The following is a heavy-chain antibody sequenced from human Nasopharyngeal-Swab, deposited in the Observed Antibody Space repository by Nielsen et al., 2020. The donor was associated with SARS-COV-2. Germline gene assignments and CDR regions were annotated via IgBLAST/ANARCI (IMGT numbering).Heavy chain of an antibody. Sequence: SLKISCAASGFTFDDYAMHWVRQAPGKGLEWVSGISWNSGSIGYADSVKGRFTISRDNAKNSLYLQMNSLRAEDTALYYCAKGYGYGGDYYYYYGMDVWGQGTMVTVSS. CDR1: GFTFDDYA. CDR2: ISWNSGSI. V-gene: IGHV3-9*01. J-gene: IGHJ6*02. D-gene: IGHD5-18*01. CDR3: AKGYGYGGDYYYYYGMDV.